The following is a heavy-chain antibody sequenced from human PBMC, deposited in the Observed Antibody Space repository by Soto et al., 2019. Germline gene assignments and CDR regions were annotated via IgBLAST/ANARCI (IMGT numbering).Heavy chain of an antibody. CDR3: ATRSTQGRWLEFADY. D-gene: IGHD5-12*01. CDR2: IIPNSGRT. CDR1: GGTFSSLG. V-gene: IGHV1-69*01. Sequence: QVQLLQSGAEVKRPGSSVKVSCEASGGTFSSLGFTWVRQAPGQGLEWMGGIIPNSGRTTFAQKFQGRVTITADESTRATYMELTTPTSDDTAMYYCATRSTQGRWLEFADYWGQGTLVTVSS. J-gene: IGHJ4*02.